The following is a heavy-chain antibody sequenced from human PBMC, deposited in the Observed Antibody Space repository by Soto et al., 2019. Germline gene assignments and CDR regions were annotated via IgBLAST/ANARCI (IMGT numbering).Heavy chain of an antibody. CDR1: GYAFTGYY. D-gene: IGHD3-22*01. Sequence: ASVKVACKAAGYAFTGYYMHWVRQAPGQGLEWMGWINPNSGGTNYAQKFQGRVTMTRDTSISAAYMELSRLRSDETAVYYCARDLGIQSILVVSSPHVMDGRGQGTRVAVS. CDR2: INPNSGGT. J-gene: IGHJ6*02. V-gene: IGHV1-2*02. CDR3: ARDLGIQSILVVSSPHVMDG.